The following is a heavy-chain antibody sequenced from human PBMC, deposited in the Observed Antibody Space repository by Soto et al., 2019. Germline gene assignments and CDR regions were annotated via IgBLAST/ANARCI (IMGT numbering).Heavy chain of an antibody. CDR3: ARVVPYYDILTGYKIDY. D-gene: IGHD3-9*01. Sequence: SETLSLTCTVSGGSISSYYWSWIRQPPGKGLEWIGYIYYSGSTNYNPSLKSRVTISVDTSKNQFSLKLSSVTAADTAVYYCARVVPYYDILTGYKIDYWGQGTLVTVSS. V-gene: IGHV4-59*01. CDR1: GGSISSYY. J-gene: IGHJ4*02. CDR2: IYYSGST.